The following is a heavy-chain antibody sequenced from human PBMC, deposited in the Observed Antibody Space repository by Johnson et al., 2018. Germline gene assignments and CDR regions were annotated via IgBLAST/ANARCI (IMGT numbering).Heavy chain of an antibody. CDR2: IWYDGSRQ. CDR3: VRDRLGDNSGGRWYNWYFDL. CDR1: GFTFSRHG. Sequence: QVQLVESGGGVVQPGRSLRLSCTTSGFTFSRHGMHWVRQAAGKGLEWVADIWYDGSRQYYADSVKGRFTTSRDNSKCTLYLQMNSLGVDDTAVYYCVRDRLGDNSGGRWYNWYFDLWGRGTLVSVSS. V-gene: IGHV3-33*01. D-gene: IGHD2-15*01. J-gene: IGHJ2*01.